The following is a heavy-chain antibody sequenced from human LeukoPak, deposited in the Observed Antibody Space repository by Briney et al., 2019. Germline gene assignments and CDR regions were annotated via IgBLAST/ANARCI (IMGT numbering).Heavy chain of an antibody. V-gene: IGHV4-39*07. J-gene: IGHJ4*02. CDR2: IYYSGST. D-gene: IGHD5-24*01. CDR3: ARGRRDGYMLLWEDY. Sequence: SETLSLTCTVSGGSISSSTYFWGWIRQPPGKGLEWIGTIYYSGSTYYNPSLKSRVTISVDTSKNQVSLKLSSVTAADTAVYYCARGRRDGYMLLWEDYWGQGTLVTVSS. CDR1: GGSISSSTYF.